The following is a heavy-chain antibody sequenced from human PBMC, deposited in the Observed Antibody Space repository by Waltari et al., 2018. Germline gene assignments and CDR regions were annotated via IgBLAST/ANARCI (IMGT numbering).Heavy chain of an antibody. Sequence: DVQLVESGGDLVQPGGSLRLSCAASGFRLSGYSMSWVRQAPGKGLGWMANINDDGSVPYYADAVGGRVIISRDNTKNSLFLEMKNWRLDDTAIYYCARGSASYVRFWDVWGKGTVVTVSS. CDR3: ARGSASYVRFWDV. CDR2: INDDGSVP. J-gene: IGHJ4*02. CDR1: GFRLSGYS. V-gene: IGHV3-7*03. D-gene: IGHD3-10*01.